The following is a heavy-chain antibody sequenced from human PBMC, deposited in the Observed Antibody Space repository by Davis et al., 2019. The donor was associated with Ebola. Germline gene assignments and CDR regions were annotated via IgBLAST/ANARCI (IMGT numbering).Heavy chain of an antibody. V-gene: IGHV4-59*06. Sequence: PSETLSLTCTVSGGSISSYYWSWIRQHPGKGLEWIGYIYYSGSTYYNPSLKSRVTISVDTSKNQFSLKLSSVTAADTAVYYCAREQLGLKFGELPFDYMDVWGKGTTVTVSS. J-gene: IGHJ6*03. CDR2: IYYSGST. CDR3: AREQLGLKFGELPFDYMDV. D-gene: IGHD3-10*01. CDR1: GGSISSYY.